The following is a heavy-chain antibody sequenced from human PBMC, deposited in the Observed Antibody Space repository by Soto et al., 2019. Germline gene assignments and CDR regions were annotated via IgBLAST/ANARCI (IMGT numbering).Heavy chain of an antibody. CDR3: ARGPRGRANYGDYYYYYMDV. Sequence: GGSLRLSCAASGFTFSSYAMHWVRQAPGKGLEYVSAISSNGGSTYYANSVKGRFTISRDNSKNTLYLQMGSLRAEDMAVYYCARGPRGRANYGDYYYYYMDVWGKGTTVTVSS. V-gene: IGHV3-64*01. CDR1: GFTFSSYA. D-gene: IGHD3-16*01. J-gene: IGHJ6*03. CDR2: ISSNGGST.